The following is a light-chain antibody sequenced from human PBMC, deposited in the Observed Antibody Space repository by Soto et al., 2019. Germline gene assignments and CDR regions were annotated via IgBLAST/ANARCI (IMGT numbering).Light chain of an antibody. CDR1: SSDVGAYDF. J-gene: IGLJ1*01. V-gene: IGLV2-14*01. Sequence: QSALTQPASVSGSPGQSITISCTGTSSDVGAYDFVSWYLQHPGKAPKYLIYEVSNRPSGVSDRFSGSKSGTTASLTISGLQAEDEADYYCSSYTTTDPYVFGTGTKVTVL. CDR2: EVS. CDR3: SSYTTTDPYV.